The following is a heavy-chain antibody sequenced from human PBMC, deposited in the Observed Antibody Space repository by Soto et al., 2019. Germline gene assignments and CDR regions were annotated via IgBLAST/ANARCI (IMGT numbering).Heavy chain of an antibody. CDR1: GFTFSSYG. J-gene: IGHJ2*01. CDR3: AKDGPRSGDLLIFRWYFDL. CDR2: ISYDGSKK. V-gene: IGHV3-30*18. D-gene: IGHD3-10*01. Sequence: QVQLVESGGGVVQPGRSLRLSCAASGFTFSSYGMHWVRQAPGKGLEWVAVISYDGSKKYYADSVKGRFPISRDNSKNPLYLQMNSLRAEDTAVYYCAKDGPRSGDLLIFRWYFDLWGRGTLVTVSS.